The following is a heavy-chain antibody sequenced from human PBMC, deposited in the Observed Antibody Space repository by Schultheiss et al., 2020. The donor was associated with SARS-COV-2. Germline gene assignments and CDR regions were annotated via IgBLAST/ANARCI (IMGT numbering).Heavy chain of an antibody. D-gene: IGHD1-7*01. Sequence: SETLSLTCAVYGGSFSGYYWSWIRQPPGKGLEWIGEINHSGSTNYNPSLKSRVTISVDTSKNQFSLKLSSVTAADTAVYYCSRGQGNYGRYDYWGQGTLVSVS. V-gene: IGHV4-34*01. CDR1: GGSFSGYY. J-gene: IGHJ4*02. CDR2: INHSGST. CDR3: SRGQGNYGRYDY.